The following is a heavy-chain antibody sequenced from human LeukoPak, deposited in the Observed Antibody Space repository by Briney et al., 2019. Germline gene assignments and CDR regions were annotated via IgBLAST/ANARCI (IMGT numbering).Heavy chain of an antibody. V-gene: IGHV5-51*01. J-gene: IGHJ4*02. CDR2: IYPGDSDT. Sequence: GESLKISCQGSGYSFTSYWIGWVRQMPGKGLEWMGIIYPGDSDTRYSPSFQGQVAISADKSISTAYLQWSSLKASDTAMYYCARLAYCGGDCYSRMFDYWGQGTLVTVSS. D-gene: IGHD2-21*02. CDR1: GYSFTSYW. CDR3: ARLAYCGGDCYSRMFDY.